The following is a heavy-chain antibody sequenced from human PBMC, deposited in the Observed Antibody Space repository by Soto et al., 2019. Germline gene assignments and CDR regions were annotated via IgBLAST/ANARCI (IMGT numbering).Heavy chain of an antibody. CDR1: GFSFSTYG. V-gene: IGHV3-23*01. J-gene: IGHJ5*02. Sequence: EMQLLVSGGGLVQPGGSLRLSCVVSGFSFSTYGVTWVRQAPGKGLEWVCGVSGGSGVTHYTDSVKGRFTISGDDSKNTVYLQMHSLRGEDTAVYYCTRWNGYGDLWGQGTLVTVSS. CDR3: TRWNGYGDL. D-gene: IGHD1-1*01. CDR2: VSGGSGVT.